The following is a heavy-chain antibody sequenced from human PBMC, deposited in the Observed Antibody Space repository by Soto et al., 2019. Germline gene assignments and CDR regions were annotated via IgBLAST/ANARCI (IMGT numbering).Heavy chain of an antibody. Sequence: PSETMDLTNTVSGGSIRGSSYYWGWIRQPPGKGLEWIGSIYYSGSTYYNPSLKSRVTISVDTSKNQFSLKLSSVTAADTAVYYCASIVVVVAATHDWFDPWGQGTLVTVSS. CDR3: ASIVVVVAATHDWFDP. D-gene: IGHD2-15*01. J-gene: IGHJ5*02. V-gene: IGHV4-39*01. CDR1: GGSIRGSSYY. CDR2: IYYSGST.